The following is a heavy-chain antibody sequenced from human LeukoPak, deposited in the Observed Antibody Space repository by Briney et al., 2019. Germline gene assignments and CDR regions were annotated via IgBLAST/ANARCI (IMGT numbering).Heavy chain of an antibody. CDR1: GFTVSSNY. Sequence: GGSLRLSCAASGFTVSSNYMSWVRQAPGKGLEWVSVIYSGGSTYYADSVKGRFTISRDNSKNTLYLQMNSLRAEDTAVYYCARENSDDFDSGGREPLSTVPS. V-gene: IGHV3-66*02. CDR3: ARENSDDFDS. CDR2: IYSGGST. D-gene: IGHD2/OR15-2a*01. J-gene: IGHJ4*02.